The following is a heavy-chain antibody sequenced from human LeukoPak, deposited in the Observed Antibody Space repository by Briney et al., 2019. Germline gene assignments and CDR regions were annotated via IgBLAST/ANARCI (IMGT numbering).Heavy chain of an antibody. J-gene: IGHJ4*02. D-gene: IGHD3-22*01. V-gene: IGHV3-7*01. CDR1: GFTFSSYG. Sequence: GGSLRLSCAASGFTFSSYGMHWVRQAPGKGLEWVANIKQDGSEKYYVDSVKGRFTISRDNAKNSLYLQMNSLRAEDTAVYYCARDTQYYDSSGYYLGDYWGQGTLVTVSS. CDR3: ARDTQYYDSSGYYLGDY. CDR2: IKQDGSEK.